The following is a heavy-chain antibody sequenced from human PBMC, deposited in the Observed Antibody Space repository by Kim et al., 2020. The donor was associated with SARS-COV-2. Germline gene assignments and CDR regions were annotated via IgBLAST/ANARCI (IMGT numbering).Heavy chain of an antibody. D-gene: IGHD3-3*01. Sequence: SLKSRVTISVDTSKNQFSLKLSSVTAADTAVYYCARINYYDFWSGWFDPWGQGTLVTVSS. CDR3: ARINYYDFWSGWFDP. J-gene: IGHJ5*02. V-gene: IGHV4-31*02.